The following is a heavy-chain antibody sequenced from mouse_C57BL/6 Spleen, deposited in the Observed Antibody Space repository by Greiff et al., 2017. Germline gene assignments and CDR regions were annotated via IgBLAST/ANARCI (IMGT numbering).Heavy chain of an antibody. J-gene: IGHJ2*01. CDR3: ARENYYGSRGD. Sequence: QVQLKESGAELARPGASVKLSCKASGYTFTSYGISWVKQRTGQGLEWIGEIYPRSGNTYYNEKFKGKATLTADKSSSTAYMELSSLTSEDAAVYFCARENYYGSRGDWGQGTTLTVSS. V-gene: IGHV1-81*01. CDR1: GYTFTSYG. CDR2: IYPRSGNT. D-gene: IGHD1-1*01.